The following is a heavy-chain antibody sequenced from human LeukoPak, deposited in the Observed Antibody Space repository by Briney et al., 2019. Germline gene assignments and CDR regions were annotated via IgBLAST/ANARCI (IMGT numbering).Heavy chain of an antibody. J-gene: IGHJ4*02. CDR2: IYFSGTT. D-gene: IGHD6-13*01. CDR1: GGSISSYY. CDR3: ARGVYIAAAQYGY. Sequence: SETLSLTCTVSGGSISSYYWSWLRQPPGTGLEWIGYIYFSGTTNYNPPLKSRVTISVDTSKNQFSLKLSSVTAADTAVYYCARGVYIAAAQYGYWGQGTLVTVSS. V-gene: IGHV4-59*01.